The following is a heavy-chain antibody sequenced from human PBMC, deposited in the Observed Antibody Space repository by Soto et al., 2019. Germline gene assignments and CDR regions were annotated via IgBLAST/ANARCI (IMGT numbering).Heavy chain of an antibody. Sequence: EVQLAESGGGLAQPGGSLRLSCAASGFTLSGYAMDWVRQAPGKGLEYVSGISSNGVGTYYANSVQGRFTISRDNSKNTVYLQMGSLRPEDMAVYHCARRARTDFYYKDVWGKGPTVTVSS. CDR3: ARRARTDFYYKDV. D-gene: IGHD6-6*01. CDR1: GFTLSGYA. J-gene: IGHJ6*03. V-gene: IGHV3-64*01. CDR2: ISSNGVGT.